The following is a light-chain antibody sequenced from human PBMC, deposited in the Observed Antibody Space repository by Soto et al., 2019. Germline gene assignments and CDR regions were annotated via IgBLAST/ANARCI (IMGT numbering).Light chain of an antibody. J-gene: IGLJ3*02. V-gene: IGLV2-8*01. Sequence: QSALTQPPSASGSPGQSVTISCTGTSNDVGGYSYVSWYQQHPGKAPKLMLYEVNKRPSGVPNRFSGSKSGNTASLTVSGLQAEDEADYYCSSYAGSHNWVFGGGTQLTVL. CDR3: SSYAGSHNWV. CDR1: SNDVGGYSY. CDR2: EVN.